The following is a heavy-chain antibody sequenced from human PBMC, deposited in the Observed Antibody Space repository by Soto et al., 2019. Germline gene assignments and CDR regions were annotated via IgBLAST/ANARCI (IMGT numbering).Heavy chain of an antibody. CDR1: GYTFTSYG. J-gene: IGHJ5*02. D-gene: IGHD6-13*01. V-gene: IGHV1-18*01. Sequence: QVQLVQSGAEVKKPGASVKVSCKASGYTFTSYGISWVRQAPGQGLEWMGWISAYNGNTNYAQKLQGRVTMTTDTSTSTAYMELRSLRCDDTAVYYCAREIAAAGTGGWFDPWGQGTLVTVSS. CDR2: ISAYNGNT. CDR3: AREIAAAGTGGWFDP.